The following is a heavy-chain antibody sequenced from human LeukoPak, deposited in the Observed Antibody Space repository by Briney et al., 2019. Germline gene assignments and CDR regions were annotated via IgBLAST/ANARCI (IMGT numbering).Heavy chain of an antibody. D-gene: IGHD3-10*01. J-gene: IGHJ4*02. Sequence: ASVKVSCKVSGYTLTELSMHWVRQAPGKGLEWMGGFDPEDGETIYAQKFQGRVTMTEDTSTDTAYMELSSLRSEDTAVYYCATYYGSGSYYSLGYWGQGTLVTVSS. V-gene: IGHV1-24*01. CDR2: FDPEDGET. CDR1: GYTLTELS. CDR3: ATYYGSGSYYSLGY.